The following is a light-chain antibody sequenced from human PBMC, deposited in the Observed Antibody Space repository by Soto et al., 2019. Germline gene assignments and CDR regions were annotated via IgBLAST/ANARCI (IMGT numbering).Light chain of an antibody. CDR3: QQYNNWPRT. V-gene: IGKV3-15*01. CDR2: GAS. CDR1: QSVSSY. J-gene: IGKJ1*01. Sequence: ETVMTQSPATLSVSPGERATLSCRASQSVSSYLAWYQQKPGQAPRLLMYGASTRATGIPARFSGSGSGTEFTLTISSLQSEEFAVYYCQQYNNWPRTFGQGTKVDIK.